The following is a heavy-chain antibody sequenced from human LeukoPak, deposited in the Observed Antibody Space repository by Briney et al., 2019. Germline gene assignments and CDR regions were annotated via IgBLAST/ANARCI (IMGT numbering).Heavy chain of an antibody. D-gene: IGHD3-22*01. V-gene: IGHV4-59*01. CDR3: ARGSSGYRFDC. Sequence: SETLSLTCTVSGGSISSFVSRWIPQPPGKGLEWIGYIHYSGSTNYNPSLKSRVTISVDTSKNQFSLNLSSVTAADTAVYYCARGSSGYRFDCWGQGTLVTVSS. J-gene: IGHJ4*02. CDR1: GGSISSFV. CDR2: IHYSGST.